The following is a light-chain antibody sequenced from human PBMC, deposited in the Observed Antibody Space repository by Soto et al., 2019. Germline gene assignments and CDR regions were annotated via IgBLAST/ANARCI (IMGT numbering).Light chain of an antibody. CDR3: QQYNGT. V-gene: IGKV1-5*03. CDR2: KAS. J-gene: IGKJ1*01. CDR1: QYISSW. Sequence: DIQMTQSPSTLSASVGDRVTITCRASQYISSWLAWYQQKPGKAPKLLIYKASSLESGVPSRFSGSVSGTEFTLTISSLQPDDFATYYCQQYNGTFGQGTKVEIK.